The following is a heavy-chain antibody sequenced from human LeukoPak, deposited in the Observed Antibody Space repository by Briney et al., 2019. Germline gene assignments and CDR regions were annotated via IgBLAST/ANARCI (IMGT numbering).Heavy chain of an antibody. CDR3: ARATTVTGTNAFDI. CDR1: GFTFSDYY. CDR2: ISSSGSTI. V-gene: IGHV3-11*04. D-gene: IGHD4-17*01. Sequence: AGSLRLSCAASGFTFSDYYMSWIRQAPGKGLEWVSYISSSGSTIYYADSVKGRFTISRDNAKNSLYLQMNSLRAEDTAAYYCARATTVTGTNAFDIWGQGTMVTVSS. J-gene: IGHJ3*02.